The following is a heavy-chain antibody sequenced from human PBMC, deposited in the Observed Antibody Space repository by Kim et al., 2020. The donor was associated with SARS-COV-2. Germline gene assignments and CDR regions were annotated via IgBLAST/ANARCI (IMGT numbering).Heavy chain of an antibody. CDR3: ALVVATIEYYYYGMDV. V-gene: IGHV4-34*01. D-gene: IGHD5-12*01. Sequence: SLKSRVTISVDTSKNQFSLKLSSVTAADTAVYYCALVVATIEYYYYGMDVWGQGTTVTVSS. J-gene: IGHJ6*02.